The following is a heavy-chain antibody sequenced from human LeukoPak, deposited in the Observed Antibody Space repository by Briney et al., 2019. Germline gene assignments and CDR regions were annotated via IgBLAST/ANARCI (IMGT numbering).Heavy chain of an antibody. CDR1: GFTFRNYD. J-gene: IGHJ3*01. CDR2: ISSSSAHI. CDR3: ARGIGIIPGTTDAFDL. Sequence: GGSLRLSCTGSGFTFRNYDVNWVRQAPGKGPEWVSSISSSSAHISYADSVKGRFTISRDNAKNSLHLQMDNLRAEDTAMYYCARGIGIIPGTTDAFDLWGQGTMVTVSS. D-gene: IGHD1-14*01. V-gene: IGHV3-21*01.